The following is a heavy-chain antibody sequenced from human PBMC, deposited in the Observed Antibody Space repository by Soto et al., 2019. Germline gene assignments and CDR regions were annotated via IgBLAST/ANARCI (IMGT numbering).Heavy chain of an antibody. Sequence: SETLSLTCTVSGGSISSSSYYWGWIRQPPGKGLEWIGSIYYSGSTYYNPSLKSRVTISVDTSKNQFSLKLSSVTAADTAVYYCARDAYCGGDCYDYWGQGTLVTVSS. V-gene: IGHV4-39*02. D-gene: IGHD2-21*01. J-gene: IGHJ4*02. CDR1: GGSISSSSYY. CDR3: ARDAYCGGDCYDY. CDR2: IYYSGST.